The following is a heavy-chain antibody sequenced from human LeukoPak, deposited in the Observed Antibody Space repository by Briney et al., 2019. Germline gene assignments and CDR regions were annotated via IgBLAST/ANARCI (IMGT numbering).Heavy chain of an antibody. J-gene: IGHJ4*02. D-gene: IGHD1-26*01. CDR2: IYYSGST. CDR3: ARDREWELQSLRYFDY. Sequence: SETLSLTCTVSGGSISSYYWSWIRQPPGKGLEWIGYIYYSGSTNYNPSLESRVTISVDTSKNEFSLRLSSVTAADTAVYYCARDREWELQSLRYFDYWGQGTLVTVSS. V-gene: IGHV4-59*01. CDR1: GGSISSYY.